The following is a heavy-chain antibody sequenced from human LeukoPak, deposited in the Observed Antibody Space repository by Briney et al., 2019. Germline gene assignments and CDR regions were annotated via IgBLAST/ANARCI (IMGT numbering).Heavy chain of an antibody. J-gene: IGHJ3*02. CDR1: GGYISSSSYY. D-gene: IGHD3-22*01. CDR2: IYYSGST. CDR3: ARRDYYDSSGYYFQEAFDI. V-gene: IGHV4-39*01. Sequence: SEALSLTCTVSGGYISSSSYYWGWIRQPPGKGLEGIGSIYYSGSTYYNPSLKSRVTISVDTSKNQFSLKLSSVTAADTAVYYCARRDYYDSSGYYFQEAFDIWGQGTMVTVSS.